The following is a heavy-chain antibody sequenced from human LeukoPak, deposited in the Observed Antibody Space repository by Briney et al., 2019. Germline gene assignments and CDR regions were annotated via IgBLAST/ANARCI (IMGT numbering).Heavy chain of an antibody. CDR2: ISGSGGST. J-gene: IGHJ3*02. CDR3: AKPLWCSSTSCPAAFDI. D-gene: IGHD2-2*01. Sequence: GGSLRLSCAASGFTFSSYAMSWVRQAPGKGLEWVSAISGSGGSTYYADSVKGRFTISRDNSKNTLYLQMNSLRAEDTAVYYCAKPLWCSSTSCPAAFDIWGQGTMVTVSS. CDR1: GFTFSSYA. V-gene: IGHV3-23*01.